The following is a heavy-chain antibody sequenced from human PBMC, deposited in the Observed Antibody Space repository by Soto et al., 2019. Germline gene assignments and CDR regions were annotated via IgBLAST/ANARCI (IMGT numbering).Heavy chain of an antibody. J-gene: IGHJ3*02. Sequence: SETLSLTCTVSGGSISSGGYYWSWIRQHPGKGLEWIGYIYYSGSTYYNPSLKSRVTISVDTSKNQFSLKLSSVTAADTAVYYCARVKLKDIWSTVVDDAFDIWGQGTMVTVSS. D-gene: IGHD2-15*01. CDR2: IYYSGST. V-gene: IGHV4-31*03. CDR1: GGSISSGGYY. CDR3: ARVKLKDIWSTVVDDAFDI.